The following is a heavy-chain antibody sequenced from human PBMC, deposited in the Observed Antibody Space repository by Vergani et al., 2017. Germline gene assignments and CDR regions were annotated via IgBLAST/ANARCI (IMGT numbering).Heavy chain of an antibody. CDR2: TNPNSGNT. J-gene: IGHJ4*02. V-gene: IGHV1-8*01. Sequence: QVPLVQSGAEVKKPGASVMVSCKASGYTFTSYDINWVRQATGQGLEWRGGTNPNSGNTGYAQKCQGRVTMTRHTSISTAYMELSSLRSEDTAVYYCARGKDRSCWLLNLYYWGQGTLVTVYS. CDR1: GYTFTSYD. D-gene: IGHD6-19*01. CDR3: ARGKDRSCWLLNLYY.